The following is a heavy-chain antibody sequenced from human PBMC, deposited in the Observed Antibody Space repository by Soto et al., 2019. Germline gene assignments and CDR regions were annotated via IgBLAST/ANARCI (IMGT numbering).Heavy chain of an antibody. CDR1: GFTFSDYA. CDR2: ISDSGGST. J-gene: IGHJ3*02. Sequence: GGSLRLSCAASGFTFSDYAMSWVRQAPGKGLEWVSVISDSGGSTYYADSVKGRFTISRDNSKNTLFLQMNSLRADDTAVYYCARDLTIFGVVKNSHDAFDIWGQGTMVTVSS. D-gene: IGHD3-3*01. CDR3: ARDLTIFGVVKNSHDAFDI. V-gene: IGHV3-23*01.